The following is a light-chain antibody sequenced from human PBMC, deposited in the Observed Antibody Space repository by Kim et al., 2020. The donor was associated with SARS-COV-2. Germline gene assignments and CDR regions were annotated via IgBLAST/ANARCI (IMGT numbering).Light chain of an antibody. J-gene: IGKJ1*01. Sequence: LSPGESATLSCRASQSVSSYLAWYQQKPGQAPRLVIYDASKRATGIPARFSGSGSGTDFTLTISSLEPEDFAVYYCHQRSNWPRTFGQGTKVDIK. CDR1: QSVSSY. CDR3: HQRSNWPRT. CDR2: DAS. V-gene: IGKV3-11*01.